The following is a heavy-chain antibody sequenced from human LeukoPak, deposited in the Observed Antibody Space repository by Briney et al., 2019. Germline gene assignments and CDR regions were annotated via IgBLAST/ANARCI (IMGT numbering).Heavy chain of an antibody. J-gene: IGHJ4*02. Sequence: GGSLRLSCAASGFTFSSYSMNWVRQAPGKGLEWVSSISSSSSYIYYADSVKGRFTISRDNAKNSLYLQMNSLRAEDTAVYYCARDRSVSGYCSSTSCLGDFDYWGQGTLVTVSS. CDR3: ARDRSVSGYCSSTSCLGDFDY. CDR1: GFTFSSYS. V-gene: IGHV3-21*01. D-gene: IGHD2-2*01. CDR2: ISSSSSYI.